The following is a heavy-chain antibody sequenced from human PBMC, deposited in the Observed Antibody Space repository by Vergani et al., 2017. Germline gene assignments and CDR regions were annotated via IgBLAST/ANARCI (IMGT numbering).Heavy chain of an antibody. J-gene: IGHJ4*02. CDR2: INPSVGHT. Sequence: QVQVVQSGAEVKKSGASVKVSCKTSGYTFSHYYMNWVRQAPGQGLEWMGIINPSVGHTNYAEKFQGRVTMTRDTSTSTVYMELSSLRSEDTAIYYCARGDYGILTGYRYWGQGTLVTVSA. D-gene: IGHD3-9*01. V-gene: IGHV1-46*03. CDR3: ARGDYGILTGYRY. CDR1: GYTFSHYY.